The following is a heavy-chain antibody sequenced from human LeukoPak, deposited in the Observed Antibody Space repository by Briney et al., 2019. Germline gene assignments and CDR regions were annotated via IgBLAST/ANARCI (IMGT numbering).Heavy chain of an antibody. Sequence: GGSLRLSCAASGFTFSSYAMSWVRQAPGKGLEWVSAISGGGGSTYYADSVKGRFTISRDNSKNTLYLQMNSLRAEDTAFYYCAKVPLSAGGWYEYWGQGTLVTVSS. CDR3: AKVPLSAGGWYEY. CDR2: ISGGGGST. CDR1: GFTFSSYA. V-gene: IGHV3-23*01. J-gene: IGHJ4*02. D-gene: IGHD6-19*01.